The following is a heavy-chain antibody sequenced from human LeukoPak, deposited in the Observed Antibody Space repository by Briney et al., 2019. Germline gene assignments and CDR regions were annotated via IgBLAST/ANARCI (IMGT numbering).Heavy chain of an antibody. D-gene: IGHD5-18*01. CDR1: GGSISRYY. CDR3: ARATTQLWLPAMFDY. V-gene: IGHV4-59*01. CDR2: IYYSGST. Sequence: SETLSLTCTVSGGSISRYYWSWIRQPPRKGLEWVGYIYYSGSTKYNPSLKSRVTISVDTSKNQFSLKLSSVTAADTAVYYCARATTQLWLPAMFDYWGQGTLVTVSS. J-gene: IGHJ4*02.